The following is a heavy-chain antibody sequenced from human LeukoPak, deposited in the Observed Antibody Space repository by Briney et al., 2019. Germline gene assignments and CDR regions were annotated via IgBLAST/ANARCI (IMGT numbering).Heavy chain of an antibody. Sequence: GGSLRLSCEASGFTFSRHAMSWVRQAPGKGLEWVSSLSGTGGSTYYADSVKGRFTISRDNSKNTLYLQMNSLRAEDTAVYYCAKSYDTSAYYSRTTDYWGQGTLVTVSS. V-gene: IGHV3-23*01. D-gene: IGHD3-22*01. CDR3: AKSYDTSAYYSRTTDY. CDR1: GFTFSRHA. J-gene: IGHJ4*02. CDR2: LSGTGGST.